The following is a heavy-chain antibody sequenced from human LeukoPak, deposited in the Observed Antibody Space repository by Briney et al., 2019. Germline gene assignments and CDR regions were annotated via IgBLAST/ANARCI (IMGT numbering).Heavy chain of an antibody. J-gene: IGHJ3*01. D-gene: IGHD3-3*01. Sequence: GESLKISCKGSGYIFTSYWIGWVRQMPGKGLEWMGIIYPGDSDTRYSPSFQGQVTISADKSISTAYLQWSSLKASDTAMYYCARSTYYDFWSGQLSDAFDFWGQGTMVTVSS. CDR2: IYPGDSDT. V-gene: IGHV5-51*01. CDR1: GYIFTSYW. CDR3: ARSTYYDFWSGQLSDAFDF.